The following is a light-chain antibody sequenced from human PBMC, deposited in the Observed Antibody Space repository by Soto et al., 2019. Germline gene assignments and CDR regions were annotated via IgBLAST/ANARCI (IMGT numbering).Light chain of an antibody. CDR3: QQYKNWPL. V-gene: IGKV3-15*01. CDR1: QSVGTT. CDR2: DAS. J-gene: IGKJ1*01. Sequence: EIVLPKSPAALSVSPGARSPLSCWASQSVGTTLNWYQQKPGQDPRLLIYDASNRATGIPVRFSGSGFGTEFTLTISSLQSEDFAVYYCQQYKNWPLFGQGNKVDIK.